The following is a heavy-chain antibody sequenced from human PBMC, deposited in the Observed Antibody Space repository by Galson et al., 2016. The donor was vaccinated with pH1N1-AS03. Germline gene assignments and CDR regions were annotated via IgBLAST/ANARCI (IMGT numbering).Heavy chain of an antibody. CDR3: AAAKTGPPPIFFCYTVDV. V-gene: IGHV5-10-1*01. Sequence: QSGAEVKKPGESLTVSCETSQYKFSDYWVHWLRQVPGKGLEWLGRIDPSDSYIDYSPSFRGHVSISVDRSISTAYLQWRSLRASDTAVDYCAAAKTGPPPIFFCYTVDVWGQGTTVIVS. CDR1: QYKFSDYW. CDR2: IDPSDSYI. J-gene: IGHJ6*02. D-gene: IGHD2-15*01.